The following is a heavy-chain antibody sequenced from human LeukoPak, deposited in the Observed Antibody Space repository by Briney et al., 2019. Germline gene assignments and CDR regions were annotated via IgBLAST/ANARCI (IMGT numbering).Heavy chain of an antibody. Sequence: ASVKVSCKASGYTFTSYDINWVRQATGQGLEWMGWMNPNSGNTGYAQKFQGRVTMTRNTSISTAYMELSSLRSEDTAVYYCARDCLHLYSSSWYPTECGAFDIWGQGTMVTVSS. CDR3: ARDCLHLYSSSWYPTECGAFDI. D-gene: IGHD6-13*01. CDR1: GYTFTSYD. J-gene: IGHJ3*02. CDR2: MNPNSGNT. V-gene: IGHV1-8*01.